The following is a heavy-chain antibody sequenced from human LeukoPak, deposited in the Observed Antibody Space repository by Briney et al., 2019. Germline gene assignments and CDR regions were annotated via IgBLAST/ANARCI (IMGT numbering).Heavy chain of an antibody. V-gene: IGHV1-69*13. CDR1: TYTFTRYG. J-gene: IGHJ6*03. D-gene: IGHD3-9*01. Sequence: SVKVSCKASTYTFTRYGISWVRQAPGQGLEWMGGIIPIFGTANYAQKFQGRVTITADESTSTAYMELSSLRSEDTAVYYCARSGIGYDILTGYYYYYYMDVWGKGTTVTISS. CDR3: ARSGIGYDILTGYYYYYYMDV. CDR2: IIPIFGTA.